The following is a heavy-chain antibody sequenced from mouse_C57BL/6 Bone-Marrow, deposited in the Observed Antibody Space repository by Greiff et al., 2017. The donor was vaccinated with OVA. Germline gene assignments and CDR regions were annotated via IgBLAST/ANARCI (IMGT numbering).Heavy chain of an antibody. Sequence: VMLVESGPELVKPGASVKISCKASGYAFSSSWMNWVKQRPGKGLEWIGRIYPGDGDTNYNGKFKGKATLTADKSSSTAYMQLSSLTSEDSAVXFCARSRTGYYFDYGGQGTTLTVSS. D-gene: IGHD4-1*01. CDR2: IYPGDGDT. CDR1: GYAFSSSW. V-gene: IGHV1-82*01. J-gene: IGHJ2*01. CDR3: ARSRTGYYFDY.